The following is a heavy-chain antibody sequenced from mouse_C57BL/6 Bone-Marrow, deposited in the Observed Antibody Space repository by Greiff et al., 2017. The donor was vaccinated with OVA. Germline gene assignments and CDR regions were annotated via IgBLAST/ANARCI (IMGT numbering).Heavy chain of an antibody. CDR3: AREGDYDGWYFDV. CDR1: GYTFTSDT. J-gene: IGHJ1*03. D-gene: IGHD2-4*01. Sequence: VQLQQSGAELARPGASVKMSCKASGYTFTSDTMHWVKQRPGQGLEWIGYINPSSGYTKYNQKFKDKATLTADKSSSTAYMQLSSLTSEDSAVYYCAREGDYDGWYFDVWGTGTTVTVSS. CDR2: INPSSGYT. V-gene: IGHV1-4*01.